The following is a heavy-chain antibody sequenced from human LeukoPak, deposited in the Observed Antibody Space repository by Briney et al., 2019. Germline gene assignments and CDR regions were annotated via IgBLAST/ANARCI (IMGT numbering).Heavy chain of an antibody. J-gene: IGHJ3*02. CDR3: ARRTALGGAFDI. Sequence: PSETLSLTCAVYGGSFSGYYWSWIRQPPGKGLEWIGEINHSGSTNYNPSLKSRVTISVDTSKNQFSLKLSSVTAADTAVYYCARRTALGGAFDIWGQGTTVTVSS. CDR1: GGSFSGYY. V-gene: IGHV4-34*01. CDR2: INHSGST. D-gene: IGHD3-16*01.